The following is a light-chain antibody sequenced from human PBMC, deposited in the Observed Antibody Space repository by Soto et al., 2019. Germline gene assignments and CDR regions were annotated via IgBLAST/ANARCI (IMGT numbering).Light chain of an antibody. CDR1: QSIGRW. CDR2: KAS. Sequence: DIQMTQSPSTLSASVGDRVTITCRASQSIGRWLAWYQQKPGKAPKLLIYKASSLESGAPSRFSGSGSGTEFTLTISSLQPDDFATYYCQQYYNLWTFGQGTKVEIK. J-gene: IGKJ1*01. V-gene: IGKV1-5*03. CDR3: QQYYNLWT.